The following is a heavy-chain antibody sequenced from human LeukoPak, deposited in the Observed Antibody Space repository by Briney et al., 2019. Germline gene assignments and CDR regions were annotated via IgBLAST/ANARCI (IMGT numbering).Heavy chain of an antibody. Sequence: GGSLRLSCAASGFTFSIYWMTWVRQAPGKGLEWVANIKQDGSEKYYMDSVKGRFTISRDNAKNSLYLQMNSLRVEDTAVYYCARVGGRSSSFDPWGQGTLVTVSS. V-gene: IGHV3-7*01. D-gene: IGHD1-26*01. J-gene: IGHJ5*02. CDR2: IKQDGSEK. CDR1: GFTFSIYW. CDR3: ARVGGRSSSFDP.